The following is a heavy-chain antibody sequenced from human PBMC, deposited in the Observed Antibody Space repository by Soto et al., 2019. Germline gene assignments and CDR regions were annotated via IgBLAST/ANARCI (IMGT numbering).Heavy chain of an antibody. CDR3: ARVVRHFSGSGEHWFDP. Sequence: QVQLVQSGAEMKRPGASVTVSCTASGYIFANYPMQWVRQAPGQGLEWMGWINPGNGNTKYSKKFQGRLTITRDTSANTTYIELSSLTSKDTAMYYCARVVRHFSGSGEHWFDPWGQGTLVTVSS. V-gene: IGHV1-3*01. J-gene: IGHJ5*02. CDR1: GYIFANYP. CDR2: INPGNGNT. D-gene: IGHD3-10*01.